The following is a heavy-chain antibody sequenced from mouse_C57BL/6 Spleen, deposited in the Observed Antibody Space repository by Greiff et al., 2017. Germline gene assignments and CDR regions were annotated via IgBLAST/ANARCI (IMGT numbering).Heavy chain of an antibody. V-gene: IGHV5-16*01. D-gene: IGHD1-1*01. CDR3: ARIEIGSSPWFAY. CDR1: GFTFSDYY. CDR2: INYDGSST. J-gene: IGHJ3*01. Sequence: VQLKESEGGLVQPGSSMKLSCTASGFTFSDYYMAWVRQVPEKGLEWVANINYDGSSTYYLDSLKSRFIISRDNEKNILYLQMSSLKSEDTATYYCARIEIGSSPWFAYWGQGTLVTVSA.